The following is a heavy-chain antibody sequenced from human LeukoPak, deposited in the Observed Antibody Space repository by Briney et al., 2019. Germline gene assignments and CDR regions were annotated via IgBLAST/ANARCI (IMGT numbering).Heavy chain of an antibody. V-gene: IGHV3-48*01. CDR3: ARGCSASCFLFDY. Sequence: PGGSLRLSCAASGFTFSSYSMNWVRQAPGKGLEWVSYISSSSSTIYYADSVKGRFTISRDNAKNSLYLQMNSLRAEDTAVYYCARGCSASCFLFDYWGQGTLVTVSS. D-gene: IGHD2-2*01. CDR1: GFTFSSYS. CDR2: ISSSSSTI. J-gene: IGHJ4*02.